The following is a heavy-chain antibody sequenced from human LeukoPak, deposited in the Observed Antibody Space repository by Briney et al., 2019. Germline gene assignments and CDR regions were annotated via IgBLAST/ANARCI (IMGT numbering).Heavy chain of an antibody. V-gene: IGHV1-18*01. CDR3: ARATMIVVVSDGMDV. CDR2: ISAYNGNR. D-gene: IGHD3-22*01. Sequence: ASVKVSCKASGYTFTSYGISWVRQAPGQGLEWMGWISAYNGNRNFAHKLQGRVTMTTDTSTSTAYMELRSLRSDDTAVYYCARATMIVVVSDGMDVWGQGTTVTVSS. J-gene: IGHJ6*02. CDR1: GYTFTSYG.